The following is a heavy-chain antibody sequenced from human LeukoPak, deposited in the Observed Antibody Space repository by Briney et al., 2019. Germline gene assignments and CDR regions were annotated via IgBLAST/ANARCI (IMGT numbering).Heavy chain of an antibody. D-gene: IGHD5-24*01. CDR3: ARGRRDDFSTFYYYMDV. CDR2: INDSGST. CDR1: GGSFSGYY. J-gene: IGHJ6*03. Sequence: TSETLSLTCAVYGGSFSGYYWTWIRQPPGKGLEWIGEINDSGSTNYNPSLKSRVTISSDTSKNQFSLKLSSVTAADTAVYYCARGRRDDFSTFYYYMDVWGKGTTVTVSS. V-gene: IGHV4-34*01.